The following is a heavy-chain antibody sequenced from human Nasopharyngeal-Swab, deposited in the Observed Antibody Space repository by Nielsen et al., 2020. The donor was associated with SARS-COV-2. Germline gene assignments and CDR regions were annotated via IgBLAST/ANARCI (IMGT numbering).Heavy chain of an antibody. Sequence: GESLKISCAASGFTFSTAMSWVRQAPGKGLECVSGIGGSGVKIYYAESVKGRFTISRDNSKNTLYLQMNSLRAEDTAVYYCAREYGTNWQHHFDCWGQGIPVTVSS. CDR2: IGGSGVKI. CDR3: AREYGTNWQHHFDC. CDR1: GFTFSTA. V-gene: IGHV3-23*01. J-gene: IGHJ4*02. D-gene: IGHD7-27*01.